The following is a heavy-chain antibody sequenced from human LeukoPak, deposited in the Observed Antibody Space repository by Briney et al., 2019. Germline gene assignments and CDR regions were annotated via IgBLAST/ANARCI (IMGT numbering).Heavy chain of an antibody. D-gene: IGHD6-13*01. V-gene: IGHV3-23*01. CDR1: GFTFSSDA. CDR3: AKDRAAAGRTYYFDY. Sequence: GGSLRLSCVASGFTFSSDAMCWVREGPGEGLEWVSAISGSGGSTYYADSVKGRFTISTDNSKNTLYLQMNSLRAEDTAVYYCAKDRAAAGRTYYFDYWGQGTLVTASS. CDR2: ISGSGGST. J-gene: IGHJ4*02.